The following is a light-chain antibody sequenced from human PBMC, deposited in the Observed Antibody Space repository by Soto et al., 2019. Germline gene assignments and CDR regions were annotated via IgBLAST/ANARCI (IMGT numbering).Light chain of an antibody. V-gene: IGKV3-20*01. CDR3: QQYVIGSLRT. J-gene: IGKJ1*01. Sequence: EIVLTQSPGTLSLSPGERATLSCRASQSITSNHLAWYQQKPGQAPRLLIYAASSRAPGVPDKFSGSGSGTDFTLTISRLEPEDFAVYYCQQYVIGSLRTCGQGTKVEVK. CDR1: QSITSNH. CDR2: AAS.